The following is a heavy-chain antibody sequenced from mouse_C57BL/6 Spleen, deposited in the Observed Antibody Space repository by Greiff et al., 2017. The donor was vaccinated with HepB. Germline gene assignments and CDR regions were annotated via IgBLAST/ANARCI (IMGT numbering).Heavy chain of an antibody. CDR3: ARVGPLLRAMDY. V-gene: IGHV1-55*01. J-gene: IGHJ4*01. CDR2: IYPGSGST. CDR1: GYTFTSYW. Sequence: VQLQQSGAELVKPGASVKMSCKASGYTFTSYWITWVKQRPGQGLEWIGDIYPGSGSTNYNEKFKSKATLTVDTSSSTAYMQLSSLTSEDSAVYYCARVGPLLRAMDYWGQGTSVTVSS. D-gene: IGHD1-1*01.